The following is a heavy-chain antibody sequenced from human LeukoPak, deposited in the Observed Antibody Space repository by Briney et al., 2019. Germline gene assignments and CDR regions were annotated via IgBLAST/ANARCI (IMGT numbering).Heavy chain of an antibody. CDR3: ARSSSYGDTSLDY. V-gene: IGHV4-59*02. J-gene: IGHJ4*02. D-gene: IGHD5-18*01. CDR1: GGSVSSYC. Sequence: PSETLSLTCTVSGGSVSSYCWSWIRQPPGKGLEWIGYIYYSGSTNYNPSLKSRVTISVDTSKNQFSLKLSSVTAADTAVYYCARSSSYGDTSLDYWGQGTLVTVSS. CDR2: IYYSGST.